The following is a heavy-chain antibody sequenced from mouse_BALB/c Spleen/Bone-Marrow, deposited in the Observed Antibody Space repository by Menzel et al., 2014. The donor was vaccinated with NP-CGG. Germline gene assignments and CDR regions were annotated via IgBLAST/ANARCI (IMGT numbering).Heavy chain of an antibody. J-gene: IGHJ2*01. Sequence: LVKTGASVKISCKASGYSFTGYYMHWVKQSHGKSLEWIGYISCYNGATSYNQKFKGKTTFTVDTSSSTAYMRFNSLASEDSAVCYCARGDGYCVDFDYWGQGTPLTVSP. CDR1: GYSFTGYY. D-gene: IGHD2-3*01. V-gene: IGHV1S34*01. CDR2: ISCYNGAT. CDR3: ARGDGYCVDFDY.